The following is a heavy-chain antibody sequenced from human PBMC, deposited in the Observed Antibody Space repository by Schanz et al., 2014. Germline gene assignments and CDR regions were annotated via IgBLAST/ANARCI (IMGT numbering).Heavy chain of an antibody. CDR1: GFTFSSYA. CDR2: MSYDGSIK. Sequence: VQLLDSGGGLVQPGGSLRLSCAASGFTFSSYAMSWVRQAPGKGLEWVAAMSYDGSIKYYGDSVKGRFTISRDNSKNTLYLRMSSLRAEDTAVYYCARPRFDYGEVDYWGQGTLVTVSS. V-gene: IGHV3-33*08. CDR3: ARPRFDYGEVDY. J-gene: IGHJ4*02. D-gene: IGHD4-17*01.